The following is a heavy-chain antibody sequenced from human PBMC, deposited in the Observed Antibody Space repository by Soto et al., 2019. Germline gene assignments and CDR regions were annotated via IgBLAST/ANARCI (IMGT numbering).Heavy chain of an antibody. CDR1: GGSISSGGYS. V-gene: IGHV4-30-2*01. CDR3: ARLPITMVRGFIIKSVANWFYP. CDR2: IYHSGST. Sequence: SETLSLTCAVSGGSISSGGYSWSWIRQPPGKGLEWIGYIYHSGSTYYNPSLKSRVTISVDRSKNQFSLKLSSVTAADTAVYYCARLPITMVRGFIIKSVANWFYPWGQGTLVTVSS. D-gene: IGHD3-10*01. J-gene: IGHJ5*02.